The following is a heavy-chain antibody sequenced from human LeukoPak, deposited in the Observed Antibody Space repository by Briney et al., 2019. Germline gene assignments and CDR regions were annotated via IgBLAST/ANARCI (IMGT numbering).Heavy chain of an antibody. CDR2: IGWDGDTT. V-gene: IGHV3-43*01. CDR1: GFSFENYN. J-gene: IGHJ4*02. CDR3: ATGPTSTRFEY. D-gene: IGHD1-1*01. Sequence: PGGSLRLSCAASGFSFENYNMHWVRQPPGKGLEWVSLIGWDGDTTHFADSVKGRFNISRDNSKNSLYLQMNSLRTEDTALYHCATGPTSTRFEYWGKGTLVTVSP.